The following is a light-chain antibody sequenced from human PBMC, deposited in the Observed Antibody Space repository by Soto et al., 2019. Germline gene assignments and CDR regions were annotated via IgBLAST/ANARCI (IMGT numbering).Light chain of an antibody. Sequence: SALTQPASVSGSPGQSITISCTGTSSDVGSYNLVSWYQQHPGKAPKLMIYEGSKRPSGVSNRFSGSKSGNTASLTISGLQAEDEADYYCCSYAGSSTGFGTGTKLTVL. V-gene: IGLV2-23*01. CDR2: EGS. CDR3: CSYAGSSTG. J-gene: IGLJ1*01. CDR1: SSDVGSYNL.